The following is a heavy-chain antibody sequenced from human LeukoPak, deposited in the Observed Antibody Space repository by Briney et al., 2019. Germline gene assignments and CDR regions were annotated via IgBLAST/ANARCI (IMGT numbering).Heavy chain of an antibody. CDR1: GFTFSSYA. D-gene: IGHD2-8*01. V-gene: IGHV3-23*01. CDR3: AKDRSCTNDICHGDFDY. J-gene: IGHJ4*02. CDR2: MSGSGGST. Sequence: TGGSLRLSCAASGFTFSSYAVSWVCQGPGKGLEWVSSMSGSGGSTYSADSVKGRFTISRDNSKNTLYLQMNSLRAEDTALYYCAKDRSCTNDICHGDFDYWGQGTLVTVSS.